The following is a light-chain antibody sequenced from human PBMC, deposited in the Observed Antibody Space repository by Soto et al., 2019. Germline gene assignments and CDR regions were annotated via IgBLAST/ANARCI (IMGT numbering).Light chain of an antibody. CDR2: EVS. V-gene: IGLV2-14*01. Sequence: QSDLTQPASVYGSPGQSITISYTGTSSDVGDYGYVSWYQHHPAKAPKLILYEVSNRASGVSNRFSGSKSGNTASLTISGLQAEDEAEYYCSSYTSSSTYVFGTGTKV. CDR3: SSYTSSSTYV. J-gene: IGLJ1*01. CDR1: SSDVGDYGY.